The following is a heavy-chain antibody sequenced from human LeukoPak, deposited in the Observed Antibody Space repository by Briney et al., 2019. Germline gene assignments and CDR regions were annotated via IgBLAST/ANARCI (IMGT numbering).Heavy chain of an antibody. CDR2: FYSGGSK. V-gene: IGHV3-53*01. CDR3: ARGILRYYFDF. Sequence: GGSLGLSCAASGFSVSSDYMSWVRQTPGKGLEWVSIFYSGGSKVYADSVKGRFTISRDNSRNTLYLQMNSLSAEDTAVYYCARGILRYYFDFWGQGTLVTVSS. J-gene: IGHJ4*02. D-gene: IGHD3-3*02. CDR1: GFSVSSDY.